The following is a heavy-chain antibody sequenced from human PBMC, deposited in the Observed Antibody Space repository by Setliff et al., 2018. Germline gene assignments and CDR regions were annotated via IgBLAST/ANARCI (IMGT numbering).Heavy chain of an antibody. CDR1: GGSISRSSYY. J-gene: IGHJ6*02. D-gene: IGHD2-21*01. CDR2: IYHTGTT. CDR3: ATRTFAVIPHSGLGLDYFYGMDV. V-gene: IGHV4-39*07. Sequence: PSETLSLTCTVSGGSISRSSYYWGWIRQPPGKGLEWIGSIYHTGTTYYNPSLKSRVSMSLDTSKRQVSLNLNSVTAADTGVYYCATRTFAVIPHSGLGLDYFYGMDVWGRGTTVTVSS.